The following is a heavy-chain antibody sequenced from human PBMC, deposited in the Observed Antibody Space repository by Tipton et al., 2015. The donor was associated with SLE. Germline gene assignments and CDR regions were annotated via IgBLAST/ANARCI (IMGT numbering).Heavy chain of an antibody. D-gene: IGHD6-13*01. CDR3: ARGVSSSWSTIYYGMAV. CDR2: INHSGST. Sequence: TLSLTCAVSGGSISSGGYSWSWIRQPPGKGLEGIGEINHSGSTNYNPSLKSRVTISVDTSKNHFSLKLSSVTAADPAVYYCARGVSSSWSTIYYGMAVWGQGTSVSVSS. CDR1: GGSISSGGYS. V-gene: IGHV4-30-2*01. J-gene: IGHJ6*02.